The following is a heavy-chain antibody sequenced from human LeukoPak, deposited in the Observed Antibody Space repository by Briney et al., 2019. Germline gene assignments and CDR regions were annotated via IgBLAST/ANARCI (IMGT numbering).Heavy chain of an antibody. CDR1: GGSISNYC. CDR3: ARDGAPYSTGWYY. V-gene: IGHV4-4*07. J-gene: IGHJ4*02. D-gene: IGHD6-19*01. CDR2: KSVSGHT. Sequence: SETLSLTCTVSGGSISNYCWNWIRQPAGKGLEWIGRKSVSGHTNYRSSLESRVTMSVDTSKNQFSLRLNSVTTADTAVYYCARDGAPYSTGWYYWGQGTLVTVSS.